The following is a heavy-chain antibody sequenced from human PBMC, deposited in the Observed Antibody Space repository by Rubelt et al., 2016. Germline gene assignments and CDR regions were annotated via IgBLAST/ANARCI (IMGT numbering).Heavy chain of an antibody. D-gene: IGHD2/OR15-2a*01. V-gene: IGHV4-31*03. Sequence: QVQLQESGPGLVKPSQTLSLTCTVSGGSISSGGYYWSWFRQHPGKGMEWIGTIYYRGSTYYNPSLKSRVSISVDASKTQVSLKLSSVSAADTAGYYCARDSGSRIFDYWGQGTLVTVSS. J-gene: IGHJ4*02. CDR3: ARDSGSRIFDY. CDR2: IYYRGST. CDR1: GGSISSGGYY.